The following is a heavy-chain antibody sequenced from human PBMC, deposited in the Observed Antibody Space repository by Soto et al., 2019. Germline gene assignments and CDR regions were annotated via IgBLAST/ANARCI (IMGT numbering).Heavy chain of an antibody. V-gene: IGHV3-23*01. D-gene: IGHD3-10*01. CDR1: EFTFSNYA. CDR2: ISDSGSET. Sequence: EVQLLESGGGLVQPGGSLRLSCAASEFTFSNYAMTWVRQPPGKGLEWVSTISDSGSETYYADSVKGRFTISRDNSENTLYLQMNSLRAEDTAVYYCAKANNYGSGSYYSNLDCWGQGTLVTVSS. CDR3: AKANNYGSGSYYSNLDC. J-gene: IGHJ4*02.